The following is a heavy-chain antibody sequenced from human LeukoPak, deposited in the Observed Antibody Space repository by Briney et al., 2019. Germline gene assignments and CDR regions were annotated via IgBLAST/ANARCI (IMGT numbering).Heavy chain of an antibody. Sequence: ASVKVSCKASGYTFTGYYMHWVRQAPGQGLEWMGWINPNSGGTNYAQKFQGRVTMTRDTSISTAYMELIRLRSDDTAVYYCAREPYCSGGSCGGYYYYYMDVWGKGTTVTVSS. CDR1: GYTFTGYY. CDR3: AREPYCSGGSCGGYYYYYMDV. J-gene: IGHJ6*03. D-gene: IGHD2-15*01. CDR2: INPNSGGT. V-gene: IGHV1-2*02.